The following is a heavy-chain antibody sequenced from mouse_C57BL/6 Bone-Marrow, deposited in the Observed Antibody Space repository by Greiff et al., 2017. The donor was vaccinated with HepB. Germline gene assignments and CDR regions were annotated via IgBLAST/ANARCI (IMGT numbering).Heavy chain of an antibody. Sequence: VHVKQSGAELVRPGASVKLSCTASGFNIKDDYMHWVKQRPEQGLEWIGWIDPENGDTEYASKFQGKATITADTSSNTAYLQLSSLTSEDTAVYYCTIGYDGAWFAYWGQGTLVTVSA. D-gene: IGHD2-2*01. CDR2: IDPENGDT. V-gene: IGHV14-4*01. CDR3: TIGYDGAWFAY. J-gene: IGHJ3*01. CDR1: GFNIKDDY.